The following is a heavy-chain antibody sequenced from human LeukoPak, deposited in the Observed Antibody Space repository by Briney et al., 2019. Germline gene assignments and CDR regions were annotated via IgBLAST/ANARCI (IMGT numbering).Heavy chain of an antibody. V-gene: IGHV4-34*01. CDR2: IHPSGSP. J-gene: IGHJ4*02. CDR1: DASFSGYY. D-gene: IGHD3-10*01. CDR3: SRGGDASKAGKY. Sequence: SETLSLTCAIYDASFSGYYWSWIRQSPGKGLEWIGEIHPSGSPSYNPSLESRTIISVDASKNQFSLILNSVTAADTALYFCSRGGDASKAGKYWGQGALVTVSS.